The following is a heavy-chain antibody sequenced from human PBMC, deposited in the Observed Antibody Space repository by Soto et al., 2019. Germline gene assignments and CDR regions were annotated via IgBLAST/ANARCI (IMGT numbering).Heavy chain of an antibody. J-gene: IGHJ5*02. D-gene: IGHD1-26*01. Sequence: PSETLSLTCTVSGGSISSGDYYWSWIRQPPGKGLEWIGYIYHSGSTNYNPSLKSRVTISVDTSKNQFSLKLSSVTAADTAVYYCARGSRGRKWFDPWGQGTLVTVPQ. CDR3: ARGSRGRKWFDP. V-gene: IGHV4-30-4*01. CDR2: IYHSGST. CDR1: GGSISSGDYY.